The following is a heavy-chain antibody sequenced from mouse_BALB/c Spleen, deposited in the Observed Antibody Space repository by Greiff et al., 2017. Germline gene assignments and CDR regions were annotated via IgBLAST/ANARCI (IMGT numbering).Heavy chain of an antibody. D-gene: IGHD2-2*01. V-gene: IGHV1-69*02. CDR1: GYTFTSYW. CDR2: IYPSDSYT. CDR3: TKIYYGYDGYAMDY. J-gene: IGHJ4*01. Sequence: QVQLQQPGAELVRPGASVKLSCKASGYTFTSYWINWVKQRPGQGLEWIGNIYPSDSYTNYNQKFKDKATLTVDKSSSTAYMQLSSLTSEDSAVYYCTKIYYGYDGYAMDYWGQGTSVTVSS.